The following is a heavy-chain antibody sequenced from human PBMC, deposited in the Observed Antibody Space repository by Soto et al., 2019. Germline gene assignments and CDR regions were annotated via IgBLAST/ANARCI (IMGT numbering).Heavy chain of an antibody. V-gene: IGHV3-11*06. Sequence: GGSLRLSCAASGFTFSDYYMSWIRQAPGKGLEWVSYISSSSSYTNYADSVKGRFTISRDNAKNSLYLQMNSLRAEDTAVYYCARDYAVDTAMVYYYYGMDVWGQGTTVTVSS. D-gene: IGHD5-18*01. J-gene: IGHJ6*02. CDR2: ISSSSSYT. CDR3: ARDYAVDTAMVYYYYGMDV. CDR1: GFTFSDYY.